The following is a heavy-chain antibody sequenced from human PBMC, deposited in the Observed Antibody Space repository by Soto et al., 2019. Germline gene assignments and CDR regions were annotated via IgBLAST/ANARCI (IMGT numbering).Heavy chain of an antibody. CDR2: IWYDGSNE. Sequence: QVQLVESGGGVVQPGRSLRLSCAASGFSFSDYAMHWVRQAPGKGLEWVAVIWYDGSNEYYAESVKGRFTITRDNSKNPVYLQMNSLRAEDTAVYCCARDLPPLLTAYGFGYWGPGTLDTVSS. D-gene: IGHD3-10*01. J-gene: IGHJ4*02. V-gene: IGHV3-33*01. CDR1: GFSFSDYA. CDR3: ARDLPPLLTAYGFGY.